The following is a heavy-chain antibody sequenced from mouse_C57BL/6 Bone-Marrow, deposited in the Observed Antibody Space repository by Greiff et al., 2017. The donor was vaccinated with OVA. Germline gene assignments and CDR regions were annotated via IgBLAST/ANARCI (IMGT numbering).Heavy chain of an antibody. J-gene: IGHJ2*01. V-gene: IGHV14-4*01. Sequence: EVKVEESGAELVRPGASVKLSCTASGFNIKDDYMHWVKQRPEQGLEWIGWIDPENGDTEYASKFQGKATITADTSSNTAYLQLSSLTSEDTAVYYCTTGYYGSSYGYWGQGTTLTVSS. CDR1: GFNIKDDY. CDR2: IDPENGDT. CDR3: TTGYYGSSYGY. D-gene: IGHD1-1*01.